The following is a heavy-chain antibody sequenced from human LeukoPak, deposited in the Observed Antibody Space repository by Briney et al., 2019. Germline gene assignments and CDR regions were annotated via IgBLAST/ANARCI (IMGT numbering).Heavy chain of an antibody. CDR1: GFTFSSYA. D-gene: IGHD3-22*01. V-gene: IGHV3-30-3*01. Sequence: GRSLRLSCAASGFTFSSYAMHWVRQAPGKGLEWVAVISYDGSNKYYADSVKGRFTISRDNSKNTLYLQMNSLRAEDTAVYYCAKDSHFFYYYDSSGYPPGFDYWGQGTLVTVSS. J-gene: IGHJ4*02. CDR2: ISYDGSNK. CDR3: AKDSHFFYYYDSSGYPPGFDY.